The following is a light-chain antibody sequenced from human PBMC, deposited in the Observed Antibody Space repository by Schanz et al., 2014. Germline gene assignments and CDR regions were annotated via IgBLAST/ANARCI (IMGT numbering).Light chain of an antibody. CDR2: GAS. J-gene: IGKJ1*01. Sequence: EIVLTQSPGTLSLSPGERATLSCRASQSVSSYLAWYQQKPGQAPRLLIFGASSRATGIPDRFSGSGSGTDFTLTISGLEPEDFAVYYCQQYDSSQWSFGQGTKVEMK. CDR1: QSVSSY. CDR3: QQYDSSQWS. V-gene: IGKV3-20*01.